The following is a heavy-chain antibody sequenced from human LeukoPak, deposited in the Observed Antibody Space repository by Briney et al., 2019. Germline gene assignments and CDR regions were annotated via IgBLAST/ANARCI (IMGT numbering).Heavy chain of an antibody. CDR2: ISGSGGST. Sequence: GGSLRLSCAASGFTLSSYGMNWVRQAPGKGLEWVSGISGSGGSTYYADSVKGRFTITRDNSKNTLYLQMNSLRAEDTAVYYCAKRPLYGDYCANWFDPWGQGTLVTVSS. CDR3: AKRPLYGDYCANWFDP. D-gene: IGHD4-17*01. CDR1: GFTLSSYG. V-gene: IGHV3-23*01. J-gene: IGHJ5*02.